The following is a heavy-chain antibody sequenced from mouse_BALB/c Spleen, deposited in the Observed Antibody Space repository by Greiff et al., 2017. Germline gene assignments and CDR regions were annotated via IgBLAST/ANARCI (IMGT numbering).Heavy chain of an antibody. CDR3: VGPYEGSWFAY. CDR2: IRSKSNNYAT. Sequence: GGGLVQPKGSLKLSCAASGFTFNTNAMNWVRQAPGKGLEWVARIRSKSNNYATYYADSVKDRFTISRDDSQSMLYLQMNNLKTEDTAMYYCVGPYEGSWFAYWGQGTLVTVSA. V-gene: IGHV10S3*01. J-gene: IGHJ3*01. CDR1: GFTFNTNA. D-gene: IGHD2-12*01.